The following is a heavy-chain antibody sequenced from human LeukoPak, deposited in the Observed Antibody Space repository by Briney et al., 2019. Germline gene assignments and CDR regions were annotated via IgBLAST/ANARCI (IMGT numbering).Heavy chain of an antibody. CDR3: ASSGSYRTQHYFDY. V-gene: IGHV3-33*01. J-gene: IGHJ4*02. D-gene: IGHD1-26*01. Sequence: GGSLRLSCAASGFTFSSYGMHWVRQAPGKGLEWVAVIWYDGSNKYYADSVKGRFTISRDNSKNTLYLQMNSLRAEDTAVYYCASSGSYRTQHYFDYWGQGTLVTVSS. CDR2: IWYDGSNK. CDR1: GFTFSSYG.